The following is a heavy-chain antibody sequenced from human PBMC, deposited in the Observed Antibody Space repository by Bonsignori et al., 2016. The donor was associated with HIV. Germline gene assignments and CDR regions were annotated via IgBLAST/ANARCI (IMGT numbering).Heavy chain of an antibody. CDR2: IYYSGST. Sequence: SETLSLTCTVSGGSISSGDYYWSWIRQPPGKGLEWIGYIYYSGSTYYNPSLKSRVTISVDTSKNQFSLKLSSVTAADTAVYYCAREGSSWTLDYWGQGTLVTVSS. J-gene: IGHJ4*02. CDR3: AREGSSWTLDY. V-gene: IGHV4-30-4*08. CDR1: GGSISSGDYY. D-gene: IGHD6-13*01.